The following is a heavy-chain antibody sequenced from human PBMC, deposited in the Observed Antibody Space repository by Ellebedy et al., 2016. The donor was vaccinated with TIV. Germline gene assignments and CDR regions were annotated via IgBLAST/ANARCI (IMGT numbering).Heavy chain of an antibody. CDR2: VSHDGSKK. CDR1: GFTFSDYT. V-gene: IGHV3-30-3*01. Sequence: GESLKISCAASGFTFSDYTVHWVRQAPGKGLEWVSVVSHDGSKKYYAVSVKGRFTISRDNAKNTLYLQMNSLRAEDTAVYYCARDDDPNSGYDPYYYFDLWGRGTLVTVSS. D-gene: IGHD5-12*01. CDR3: ARDDDPNSGYDPYYYFDL. J-gene: IGHJ2*01.